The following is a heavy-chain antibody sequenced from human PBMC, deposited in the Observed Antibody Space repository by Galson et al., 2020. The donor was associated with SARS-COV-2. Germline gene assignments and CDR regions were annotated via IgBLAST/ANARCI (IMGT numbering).Heavy chain of an antibody. CDR3: ARNYDILTGYWGDYYYYGMDV. CDR1: GGSFSGYY. Sequence: SETLSLTCAVYGGSFSGYYWSWIRQPPGKGLEWIGEINQSGNTNYNPSLKSRVTISVDTSTNQFSLKVTSVTAADTAVYYCARNYDILTGYWGDYYYYGMDVWGQGTTVTVSS. D-gene: IGHD3-9*01. CDR2: INQSGNT. J-gene: IGHJ6*02. V-gene: IGHV4-34*01.